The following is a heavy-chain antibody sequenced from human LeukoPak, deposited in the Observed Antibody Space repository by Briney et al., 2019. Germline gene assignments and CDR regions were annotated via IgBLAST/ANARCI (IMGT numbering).Heavy chain of an antibody. D-gene: IGHD1-14*01. CDR3: AGRKPYYFDY. Sequence: SETLSLTGTVSGGSISSGDYYWSWIRQPSGKGLEWIGYIYYSGSTYYNPSLKSRVTISVDTSKNQFSLKLSSVTAADTAVYYCAGRKPYYFDYWGQGTLVTVSS. J-gene: IGHJ4*02. V-gene: IGHV4-30-4*01. CDR1: GGSISSGDYY. CDR2: IYYSGST.